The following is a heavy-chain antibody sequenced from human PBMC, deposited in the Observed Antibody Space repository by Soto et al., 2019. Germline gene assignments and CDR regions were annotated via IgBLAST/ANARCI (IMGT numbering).Heavy chain of an antibody. CDR2: INPFDGSR. D-gene: IGHD3-10*01. J-gene: IGHJ4*02. CDR1: GGTFSSDS. CDR3: SRVDPGETSPFDH. V-gene: IGHV1-46*03. Sequence: GASVKVSCKASGGTFSSDSISWVRQAPGQGLEWMGWINPFDGSRMFAQSFQGRVTMTRDTSTSTVYMEVSSLRSEDTAVYYCSRVDPGETSPFDHWGQGTLVTVSS.